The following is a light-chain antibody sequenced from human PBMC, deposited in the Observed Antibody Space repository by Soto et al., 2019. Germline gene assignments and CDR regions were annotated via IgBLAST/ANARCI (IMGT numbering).Light chain of an antibody. CDR1: SSDVGGFNL. Sequence: QSVLTQPASVSGSPGQSITISCTGTSSDVGGFNLVSWYQQHPGKDPKLIIYEATKRPSGVSNRFSGSKSGNTASMTISGLQAEDEADYFCCSYARSSIVVFGGGTKVTVL. CDR3: CSYARSSIVV. V-gene: IGLV2-23*02. J-gene: IGLJ2*01. CDR2: EAT.